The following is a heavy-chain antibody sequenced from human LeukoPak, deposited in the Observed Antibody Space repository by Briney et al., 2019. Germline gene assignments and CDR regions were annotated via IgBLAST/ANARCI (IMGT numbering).Heavy chain of an antibody. CDR2: IGSDNKP. CDR3: AGDLHYYVAMDV. CDR1: GFTFSAYA. V-gene: IGHV3-23*05. D-gene: IGHD3-10*02. J-gene: IGHJ6*02. Sequence: GGSLRLSCEASGFTFSAYAMTWVRQAPGKGLEWVSSIGSDNKPHYSESVKGRFAISRDNSKNTLFLQLRNLRVEDTALYYCAGDLHYYVAMDVWGQGTTVTVSS.